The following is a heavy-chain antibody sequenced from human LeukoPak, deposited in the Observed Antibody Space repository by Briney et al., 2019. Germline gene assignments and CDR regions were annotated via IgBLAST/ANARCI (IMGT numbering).Heavy chain of an antibody. CDR1: GYTFTSYS. CDR2: IIPIFGTA. J-gene: IGHJ4*02. CDR3: ARGGDIRFLEWFTEHYFDY. D-gene: IGHD3-3*01. Sequence: GASVKVSCKASGYTFTSYSITWVRQAPGQGLEWMGGIIPIFGTANYAQKFQGRVTITADESTSTAYMELSSLRSEDTAVYYCARGGDIRFLEWFTEHYFDYWGQGTLVTVSS. V-gene: IGHV1-69*13.